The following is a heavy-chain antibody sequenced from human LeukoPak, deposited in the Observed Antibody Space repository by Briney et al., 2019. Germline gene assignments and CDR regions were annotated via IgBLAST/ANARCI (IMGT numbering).Heavy chain of an antibody. CDR2: ISGYNGNT. D-gene: IGHD3-9*01. CDR3: TTEDSYDILTGYSLEHDY. J-gene: IGHJ4*02. V-gene: IGHV1-18*01. Sequence: ASVKVSCKASGYTFTSYGISWVRQAPGQGLEWMGWISGYNGNTNYAQKLQGRVTMTTDTSTSTAYMELRSLRSDDTAVYYCTTEDSYDILTGYSLEHDYWGQGTLVTVSS. CDR1: GYTFTSYG.